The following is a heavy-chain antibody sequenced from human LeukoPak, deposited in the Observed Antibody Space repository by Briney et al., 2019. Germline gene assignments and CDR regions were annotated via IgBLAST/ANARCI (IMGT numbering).Heavy chain of an antibody. CDR3: AGIRGQNWNRELYYYMDV. CDR2: ITPIFGTV. D-gene: IGHD1/OR15-1a*01. CDR1: GGTFSTYA. J-gene: IGHJ6*03. Sequence: WASVKVSCKASGGTFSTYAITWVRQAPGQGLEWMGGITPIFGTVNYAQKFQGRVTVTTDESRTTAYMGLSSLRSEDTAVYYCAGIRGQNWNRELYYYMDVWGKGTTVTVS. V-gene: IGHV1-69*05.